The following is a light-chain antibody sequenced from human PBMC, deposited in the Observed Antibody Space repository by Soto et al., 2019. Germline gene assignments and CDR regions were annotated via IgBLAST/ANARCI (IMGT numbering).Light chain of an antibody. CDR1: SSDVGSYNR. CDR3: SSYTSSSTLV. V-gene: IGLV2-18*02. Sequence: QSALTQPPSVSGSPGQSVTISCTGTSSDVGSYNRVSWYQQPPGTAPKLMIYEVRNRPSGVPDRFPGSKSGNTASLTISGLQAEDEADYYCSSYTSSSTLVFGGGTKLTVL. CDR2: EVR. J-gene: IGLJ2*01.